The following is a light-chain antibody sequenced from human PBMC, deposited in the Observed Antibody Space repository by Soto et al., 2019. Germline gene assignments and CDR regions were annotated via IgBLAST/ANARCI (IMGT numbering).Light chain of an antibody. CDR3: CSYAGSSTSWV. CDR2: EDT. CDR1: SSDVGSYNL. Sequence: QSVLTQPASVSGSPGQSITISCTGTSSDVGSYNLVSWYQQRPGKAPKLMIYEDTKRPSGVSNRFSGSKSGNTASLTISGLQAEDEADYYCCSYAGSSTSWVFGGGTKLTVL. J-gene: IGLJ3*02. V-gene: IGLV2-23*01.